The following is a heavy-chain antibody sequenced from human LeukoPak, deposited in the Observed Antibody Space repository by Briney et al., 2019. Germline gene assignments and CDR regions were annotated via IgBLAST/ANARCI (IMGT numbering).Heavy chain of an antibody. CDR1: GFTFSDYY. CDR3: ARDLVTMVRGASDSFDI. CDR2: ISSSGSTI. V-gene: IGHV3-11*01. D-gene: IGHD3-10*01. J-gene: IGHJ3*02. Sequence: GGSLRLSCAASGFTFSDYYMSCIRQAPGKGLEWVSYISSSGSTIYYADSVKGRFTISRDNAKNSLYLQMNSLRAEDTAVYYCARDLVTMVRGASDSFDIWGQGTMVTVSS.